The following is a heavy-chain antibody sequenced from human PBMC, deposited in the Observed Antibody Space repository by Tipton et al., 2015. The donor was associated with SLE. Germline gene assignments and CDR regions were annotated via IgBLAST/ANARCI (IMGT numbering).Heavy chain of an antibody. CDR3: ANEIRPNDY. D-gene: IGHD5-24*01. CDR2: VNSDGTNI. V-gene: IGHV3-74*01. CDR1: GFTFSDYY. Sequence: SLRLSCEASGFTFSDYYMDWVRQAPGKGLVWVSRVNSDGTNIIYADSVKGRFTISRDNAKNTLYLQMNSLRADDTAVYYCANEIRPNDYWGQGTLVTVSS. J-gene: IGHJ4*02.